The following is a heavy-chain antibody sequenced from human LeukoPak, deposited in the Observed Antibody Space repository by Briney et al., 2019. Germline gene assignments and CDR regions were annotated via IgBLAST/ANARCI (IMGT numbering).Heavy chain of an antibody. J-gene: IGHJ1*01. CDR2: INPSGGST. CDR3: ARDGAPTTVVTPGYFQH. V-gene: IGHV1-46*01. D-gene: IGHD4-23*01. CDR1: GGTFSSYA. Sequence: GASVKVSFKASGGTFSSYAISWVRQAPGQGLEWMGIINPSGGSTSYAQKFQGRVTMTRDTSTSTVYMELSSLRSEDTAVYYCARDGAPTTVVTPGYFQHWGQGTLVTVSS.